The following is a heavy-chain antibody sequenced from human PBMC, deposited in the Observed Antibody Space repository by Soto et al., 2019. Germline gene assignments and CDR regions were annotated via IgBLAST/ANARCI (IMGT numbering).Heavy chain of an antibody. Sequence: GGSLRLSCIASGFTFSSYAMTWVRQAPGKGLGWVSDISGSGGITYYADSVKGRFTISRDNSKNTLNLQMNSLRADDTAVYYCARARRGAPYYYTMDLWGQGTTVTVSS. CDR1: GFTFSSYA. V-gene: IGHV3-23*01. D-gene: IGHD3-10*01. J-gene: IGHJ6*02. CDR2: ISGSGGIT. CDR3: ARARRGAPYYYTMDL.